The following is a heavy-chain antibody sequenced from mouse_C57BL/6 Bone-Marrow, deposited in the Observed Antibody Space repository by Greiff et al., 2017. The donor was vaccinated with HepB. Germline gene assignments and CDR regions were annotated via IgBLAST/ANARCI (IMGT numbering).Heavy chain of an antibody. CDR1: GFSLSTFGMG. V-gene: IGHV8-8*01. CDR3: ARIRGGYGHDLSYYAVDD. D-gene: IGHD2-2*01. CDR2: IWWDDDK. Sequence: QVTLKVSGPGILQPSQTLSLTCSFSGFSLSTFGMGVGWIRQPSGKGLEWLAHIWWDDDKYYNPALKSRLTISKDTSKNQVFLQIANVDTADTATYDGARIRGGYGHDLSYYAVDDWGQGTSVTVSS. J-gene: IGHJ4*01.